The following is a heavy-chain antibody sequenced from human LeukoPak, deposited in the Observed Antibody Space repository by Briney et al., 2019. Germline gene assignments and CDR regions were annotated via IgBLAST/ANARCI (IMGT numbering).Heavy chain of an antibody. D-gene: IGHD3-22*01. CDR3: AGEIYDSSGFNFDY. CDR2: IYTSGST. Sequence: SETLSLTCTVSGGSISSYYWSWIRQPAGKGLEWIGRIYTSGSTNYNPSLKSRVTISVDKSKNQFSLKLSSVTAADTAVYYCAGEIYDSSGFNFDYWGQGTLVTVSS. V-gene: IGHV4-4*07. J-gene: IGHJ4*02. CDR1: GGSISSYY.